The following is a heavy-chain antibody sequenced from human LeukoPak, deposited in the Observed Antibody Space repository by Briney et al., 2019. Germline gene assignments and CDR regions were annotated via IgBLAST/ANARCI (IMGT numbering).Heavy chain of an antibody. V-gene: IGHV3-7*01. CDR1: GFSLSSKW. Sequence: GGSLRLSCVASGFSLSSKWMSWVRQAPGKGLEWVANIKQDSSEIHYVDSVKGRFTISRENAKNSLYLQMNNLRADDTAVYYCAREGRYSGCEYWGRGTLVTVSS. D-gene: IGHD6-19*01. J-gene: IGHJ4*02. CDR3: AREGRYSGCEY. CDR2: IKQDSSEI.